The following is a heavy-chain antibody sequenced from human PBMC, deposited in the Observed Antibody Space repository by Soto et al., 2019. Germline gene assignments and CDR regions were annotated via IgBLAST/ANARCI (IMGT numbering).Heavy chain of an antibody. Sequence: SETLSLTCTVSGGSVSSGSYYWSWIRQPPGKGLEWIGYIYYSGSTNYNPSLKSRVTISVDTSKNQFSLKLSSVTAADTAVYYCASSIGDSVLRYFDWLLSFDYWGQGTLVTVSS. CDR3: ASSIGDSVLRYFDWLLSFDY. CDR2: IYYSGST. D-gene: IGHD3-9*01. V-gene: IGHV4-61*01. CDR1: GGSVSSGSYY. J-gene: IGHJ4*02.